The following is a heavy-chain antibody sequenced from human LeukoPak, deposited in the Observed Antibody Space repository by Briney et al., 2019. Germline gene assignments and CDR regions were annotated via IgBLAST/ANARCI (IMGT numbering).Heavy chain of an antibody. CDR2: ISGSGGST. CDR1: GFTFSSYA. V-gene: IGHV3-23*01. CDR3: ARAYGNAAPFDY. Sequence: PGGSLRLSCAASGFTFSSYAMSWVRQAPGKGLEWVSAISGSGGSTYYADSVKGRFTFSRDNSRNTLSLHMNSLRAEDTAVYYCARAYGNAAPFDYWGQGTLVTVSS. J-gene: IGHJ4*02. D-gene: IGHD4-23*01.